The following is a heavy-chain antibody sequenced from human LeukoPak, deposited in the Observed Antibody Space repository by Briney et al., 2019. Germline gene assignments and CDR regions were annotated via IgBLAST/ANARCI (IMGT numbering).Heavy chain of an antibody. Sequence: GGSLRLSCAASGFIFSSYSMNWVRQAPGKGLEWVSYISSSSSTMYYADSVKGRFSISRDNAKNSLYLQMNSLRAEDTAVYYCARDRRYGDVLRFLEWSRRDAFDIWGQGTMVTVSS. CDR3: ARDRRYGDVLRFLEWSRRDAFDI. CDR2: ISSSSSTM. V-gene: IGHV3-48*01. D-gene: IGHD3-3*01. J-gene: IGHJ3*02. CDR1: GFIFSSYS.